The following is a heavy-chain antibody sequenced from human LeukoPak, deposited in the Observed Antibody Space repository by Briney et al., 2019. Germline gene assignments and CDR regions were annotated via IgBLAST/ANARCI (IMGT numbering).Heavy chain of an antibody. CDR1: GYTFTSYG. J-gene: IGHJ4*02. Sequence: ASVKVSCKASGYTFTSYGISWVRQATGQGLEWMGWMNPNSGNTGYAQKFQGRVTMTRNTSISTAYMELSSLRSEDTAVYYCARGYGTRFLEWLLSKNYYFDYWGQGTLVTVSS. CDR2: MNPNSGNT. V-gene: IGHV1-8*02. CDR3: ARGYGTRFLEWLLSKNYYFDY. D-gene: IGHD3-3*01.